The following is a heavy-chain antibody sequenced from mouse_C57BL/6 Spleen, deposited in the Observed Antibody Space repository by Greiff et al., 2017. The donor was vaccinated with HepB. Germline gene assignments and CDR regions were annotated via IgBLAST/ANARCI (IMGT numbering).Heavy chain of an antibody. CDR3: ARSATVVTPLYYFDY. V-gene: IGHV1-80*01. CDR2: IYPGDGDT. J-gene: IGHJ2*01. D-gene: IGHD1-1*01. CDR1: GYAFSSYW. Sequence: VKLMESGAELVKPGASVKISCKASGYAFSSYWMNWVKQRPGKGLEWIGQIYPGDGDTNYNGKFKGKATLTADKSSSTAYMQLSSLTSEDSAVYFCARSATVVTPLYYFDYWGQGTTLTVSS.